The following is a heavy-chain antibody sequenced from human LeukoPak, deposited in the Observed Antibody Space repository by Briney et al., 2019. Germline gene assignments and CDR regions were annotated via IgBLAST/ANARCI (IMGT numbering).Heavy chain of an antibody. D-gene: IGHD3-10*01. CDR3: ARDHGFYGSGSYYGY. Sequence: VASVKVSCKASGYTFTSYGISWVRQAPGQGLEWMGWISAYNGNTNYAQKLQGRVTMTTDTSTSTAYMELRSLRSDDTAVYYCARDHGFYGSGSYYGYWGQGTLVTVSS. J-gene: IGHJ4*02. CDR2: ISAYNGNT. V-gene: IGHV1-18*01. CDR1: GYTFTSYG.